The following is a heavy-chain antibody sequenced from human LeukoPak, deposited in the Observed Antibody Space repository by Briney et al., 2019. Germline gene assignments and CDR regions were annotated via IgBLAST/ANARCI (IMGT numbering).Heavy chain of an antibody. CDR2: IKRDGKDK. D-gene: IGHD3-10*01. CDR3: AKERWFGELFAFDI. Sequence: GGSLRLSCAASGFTFSSSCMTWVRQAPGKGLEWVANIKRDGKDKFYRDSVKGRFTISRDNSKNTLYLQMNSLRAEDTAVYYCAKERWFGELFAFDIWGQGTMVTVSS. V-gene: IGHV3-7*03. J-gene: IGHJ3*02. CDR1: GFTFSSSC.